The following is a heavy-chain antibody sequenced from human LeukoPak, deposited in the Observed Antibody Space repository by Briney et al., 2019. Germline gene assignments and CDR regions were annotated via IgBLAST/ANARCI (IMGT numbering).Heavy chain of an antibody. CDR3: AGETYSSGNFDY. CDR1: GFTFSSYA. V-gene: IGHV3-64*01. J-gene: IGHJ4*02. CDR2: ISSNGGST. D-gene: IGHD6-19*01. Sequence: PGRSLRLSCAASGFTFSSYAMHWVRQAPGKGLEYVSAISSNGGSTYYANSVKGRFTISRDNSKNTLYLQMGSLRAEDMAVYYCAGETYSSGNFDYWGQGTLVTVSS.